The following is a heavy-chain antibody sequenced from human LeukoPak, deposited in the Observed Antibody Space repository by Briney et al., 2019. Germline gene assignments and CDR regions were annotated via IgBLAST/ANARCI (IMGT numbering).Heavy chain of an antibody. J-gene: IGHJ4*02. V-gene: IGHV3-9*01. CDR2: ISWNSGSI. D-gene: IGHD3-22*01. Sequence: GGSLRLSCAASGFTFDDYAMHWVRHAPGKGLEWVSGISWNSGSIGYADSVKGRFTISRDNAKNSLYLQMNSLRAEVTALYYCSKGPGYYYYSSGYYGDWGQGTLVTVSS. CDR3: SKGPGYYYYSSGYYGD. CDR1: GFTFDDYA.